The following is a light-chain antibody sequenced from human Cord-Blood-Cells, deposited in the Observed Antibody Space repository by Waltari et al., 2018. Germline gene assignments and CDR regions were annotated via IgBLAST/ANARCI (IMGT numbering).Light chain of an antibody. CDR3: CSYAGSYTVV. CDR2: DVS. CDR1: SSDVGGYNY. Sequence: QSALTQPRSVSGSPGQSVTISCTGTSSDVGGYNYVSWYQQNPGKAPKLMIYDVSKRPSGVPDRFSGSKSGNKASLTISGLHAEDEADYYCCSYAGSYTVVFGGGTKLTVL. V-gene: IGLV2-11*01. J-gene: IGLJ2*01.